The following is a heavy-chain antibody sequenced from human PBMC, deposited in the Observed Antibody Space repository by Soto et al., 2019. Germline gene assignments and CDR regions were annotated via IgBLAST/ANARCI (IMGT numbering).Heavy chain of an antibody. CDR2: ISYKGDST. CDR1: GFTLSDYS. V-gene: IGHV3-64*01. CDR3: ARVSVRGKAAFDI. D-gene: IGHD2-8*01. Sequence: EVQLVESGGGLVQPGGSLRLSCAASGFTLSDYSMHWVRQAAVKGLEYVSAISYKGDSTYYANYVKGRFTISRDNSKNTLYLQMGSLRAEDMAVYYCARVSVRGKAAFDIWGQGTMVTVSS. J-gene: IGHJ3*02.